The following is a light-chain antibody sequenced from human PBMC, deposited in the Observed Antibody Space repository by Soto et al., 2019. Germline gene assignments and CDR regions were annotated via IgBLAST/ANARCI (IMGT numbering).Light chain of an antibody. V-gene: IGLV1-44*01. J-gene: IGLJ3*02. CDR2: SNS. CDR1: DSNIGSNT. CDR3: AAWDDSLNGRAV. Sequence: QSVLTQPPSASGTPGQRVTISCSGSDSNIGSNTVNWYQQVPGTAPKLLIYSNSQRPSGVPDRFSGSKSGTSASLAISGLQFEDEGDYYCAAWDDSLNGRAVFGGGTELTVL.